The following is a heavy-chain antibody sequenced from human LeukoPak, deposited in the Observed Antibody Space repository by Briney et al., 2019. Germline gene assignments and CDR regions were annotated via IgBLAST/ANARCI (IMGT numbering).Heavy chain of an antibody. CDR1: GFTFRTYW. D-gene: IGHD3-22*01. V-gene: IGHV3-74*01. Sequence: GGSLRLSCAVSGFTFRTYWMHWVRQVPGEGLVWVSRINEDGSITNYADSVKGRFSISRDNAKNSLYLQMNSLRAEDTAVYYCATPLDYYDTSGYHQGGDWGQGTLVTVSS. CDR2: INEDGSIT. CDR3: ATPLDYYDTSGYHQGGD. J-gene: IGHJ4*02.